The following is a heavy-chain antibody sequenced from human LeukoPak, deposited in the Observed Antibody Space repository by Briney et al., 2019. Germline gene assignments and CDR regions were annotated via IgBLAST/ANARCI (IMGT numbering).Heavy chain of an antibody. J-gene: IGHJ4*02. CDR1: GYTLTELS. D-gene: IGHD3-9*01. V-gene: IGHV1-24*01. Sequence: GASVKVSCKVSGYTLTELSMHWVRQAPGKGLEWMGGFDPEDGETIYAQKFQGRVTMTEDTSTDTAYMELSSLRSEDTAVYYCATPTPSYYDILTEDLGFDYWGQGTLVTVSS. CDR3: ATPTPSYYDILTEDLGFDY. CDR2: FDPEDGET.